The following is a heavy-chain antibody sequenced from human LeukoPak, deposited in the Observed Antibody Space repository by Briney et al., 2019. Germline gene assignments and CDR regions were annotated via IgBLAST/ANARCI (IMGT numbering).Heavy chain of an antibody. Sequence: PGGSLRLSCAASGFTFDDYAMHWVRQAPGKGLEWVSGISWNSGSIGYADSVKGRFTISRDNAKNSLYLQMNSLRAEDTALYYCAKDMVDVDTYALGYGMDGWGKGTTVTVSS. D-gene: IGHD5-18*01. V-gene: IGHV3-9*01. J-gene: IGHJ6*04. CDR1: GFTFDDYA. CDR2: ISWNSGSI. CDR3: AKDMVDVDTYALGYGMDG.